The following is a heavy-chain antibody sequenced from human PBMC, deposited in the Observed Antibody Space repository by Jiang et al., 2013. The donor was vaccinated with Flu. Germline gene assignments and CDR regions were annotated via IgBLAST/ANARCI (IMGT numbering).Heavy chain of an antibody. Sequence: QLLESGGGLVQPGGSLRVSCAASGFTFSSYAMSWVRQAPGKGLEWVSGISGGGDGRYYAESVKGRFTISRDNSKNTLFLQMNTLRAEDTAVYYCAKLTDYFDSSGNFHYWGQGTLVTVSS. CDR3: AKLTDYFDSSGNFHY. V-gene: IGHV3-23*01. J-gene: IGHJ4*02. CDR2: ISGGGDGR. D-gene: IGHD3-22*01. CDR1: GFTFSSYA.